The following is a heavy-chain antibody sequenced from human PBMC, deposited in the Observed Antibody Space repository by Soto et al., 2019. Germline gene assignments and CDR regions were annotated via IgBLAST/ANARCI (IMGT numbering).Heavy chain of an antibody. V-gene: IGHV4-59*01. CDR3: ARVNYSSSSYFDY. Sequence: TSETLSLTCTVSGGSISSYYWSWIRQPPGKGLEWIGYIYYSGSTNYNPSLKSRVTISVDTSKNQFSLKLSSVTAADTAVYYCARVNYSSSSYFDYWGQGTLVTVSS. CDR1: GGSISSYY. D-gene: IGHD6-6*01. CDR2: IYYSGST. J-gene: IGHJ4*02.